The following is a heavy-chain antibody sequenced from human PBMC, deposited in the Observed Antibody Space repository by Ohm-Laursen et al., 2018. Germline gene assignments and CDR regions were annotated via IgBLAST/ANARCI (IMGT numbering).Heavy chain of an antibody. Sequence: SVKVSCKASGGTFSSYAISWVRQAPGQGLEWMGGIIPIFGTANYAQKFQGRVTITADESTSTANMELSRLRSDNTAVYYCARGFGEFTWFDPWGQGTLVTVSS. CDR1: GGTFSSYA. CDR3: ARGFGEFTWFDP. V-gene: IGHV1-69*13. CDR2: IIPIFGTA. D-gene: IGHD3-3*01. J-gene: IGHJ5*02.